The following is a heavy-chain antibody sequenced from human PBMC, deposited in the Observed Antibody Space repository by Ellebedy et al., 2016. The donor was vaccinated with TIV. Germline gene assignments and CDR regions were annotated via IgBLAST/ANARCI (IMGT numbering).Heavy chain of an antibody. J-gene: IGHJ3*02. V-gene: IGHV3-23*03. CDR3: AKDGAPDGAFDI. Sequence: GGSLRLSCAASGFTFSPNAMSWVRQAPGKGLEWVSGIYNGATHYADSVKGRFTISRDNSKNTLYLQMNSLRAEDTAVYYCAKDGAPDGAFDIWGQGTMVTVSS. CDR2: IYNGAT. CDR1: GFTFSPNA.